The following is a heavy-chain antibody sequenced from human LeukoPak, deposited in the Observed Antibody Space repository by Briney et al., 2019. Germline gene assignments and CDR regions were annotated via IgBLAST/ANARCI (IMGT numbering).Heavy chain of an antibody. CDR2: IIPNSGGT. V-gene: IGHV1-2*02. J-gene: IGHJ6*02. Sequence: ASVKVSCKASGYTFTGYYMHWVRQAPGQGLEWMGWIIPNSGGTNYAQKFQGRVTMTRDTSISTAYMELSRLRSDDTAVYYCARDMYCSSTSCYFYYYYGMDVWGQGTTVTVSS. CDR1: GYTFTGYY. D-gene: IGHD2-2*01. CDR3: ARDMYCSSTSCYFYYYYGMDV.